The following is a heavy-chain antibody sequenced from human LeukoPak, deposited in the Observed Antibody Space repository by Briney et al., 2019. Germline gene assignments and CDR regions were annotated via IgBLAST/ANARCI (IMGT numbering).Heavy chain of an antibody. CDR3: ARDMGTGYCSSPRCYAFDY. CDR1: GYTFTSYA. Sequence: ASVKVSCKASGYTFTSYAMHWVRQAPGQRLEWMGWINAGNGNTKYSQKFQGRVTITRDTSASTAYMELSSLRTDDTAVYYCARDMGTGYCSSPRCYAFDYWGQGTLVSVSS. D-gene: IGHD2-2*01. CDR2: INAGNGNT. V-gene: IGHV1-3*01. J-gene: IGHJ4*02.